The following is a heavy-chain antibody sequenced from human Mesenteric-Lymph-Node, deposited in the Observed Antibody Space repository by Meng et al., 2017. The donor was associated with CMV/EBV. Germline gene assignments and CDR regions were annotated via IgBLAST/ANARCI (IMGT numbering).Heavy chain of an antibody. CDR2: IYYSGST. CDR1: GDSISRYY. Sequence: GSLRLSCTVSGDSISRYYWSWIRQPPGKGLEWIGSIYYSGSTYYNPSLKSRVTISVDTSKNQFSLKLSSVTAADTAVYYCARNYYDSSGYHLVDYWGQGTLVTVSS. D-gene: IGHD3-22*01. CDR3: ARNYYDSSGYHLVDY. V-gene: IGHV4-59*12. J-gene: IGHJ4*02.